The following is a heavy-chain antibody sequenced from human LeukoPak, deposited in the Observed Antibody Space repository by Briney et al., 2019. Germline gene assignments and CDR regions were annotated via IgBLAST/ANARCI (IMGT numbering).Heavy chain of an antibody. D-gene: IGHD4-23*01. CDR2: INPNSGGT. J-gene: IGHJ4*02. Sequence: ASVKVSRKASGYTFTGYYMHWVRQAPGQGLEWMGWINPNSGGTNYAQKFQGRVTMTRDTSISTAYMELSRLRSDDTAVYYCARWQDGGNPGFDYWGQGTLVTVSS. CDR1: GYTFTGYY. V-gene: IGHV1-2*02. CDR3: ARWQDGGNPGFDY.